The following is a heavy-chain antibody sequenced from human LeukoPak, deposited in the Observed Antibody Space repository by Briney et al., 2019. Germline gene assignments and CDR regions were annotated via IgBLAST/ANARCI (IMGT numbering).Heavy chain of an antibody. D-gene: IGHD2-2*01. J-gene: IGHJ5*02. CDR3: ARDDFCSSTSCYPRWFDP. CDR1: GYSISSGYY. V-gene: IGHV4-38-2*02. Sequence: SETLSHTCTVSGYSISSGYYWGWIRQPPGKGLEWIGSIYHSGSTYYNPSLKSRVTISVDTSKNQFSLKLSSVTAADTAVYYCARDDFCSSTSCYPRWFDPWGQGTLVTVSS. CDR2: IYHSGST.